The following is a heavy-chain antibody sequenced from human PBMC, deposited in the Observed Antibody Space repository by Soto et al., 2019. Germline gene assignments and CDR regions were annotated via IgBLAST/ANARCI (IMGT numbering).Heavy chain of an antibody. Sequence: ASVKVSCKASGYTFTSYGISWVRQAPGQGLEWMGWISAYNGNTNYAQKLQGRVTMTTDTSTSTAYMELRSLRSDDTAVYYCARDISTYYYDSSGYFPDAFDIWGQGTMVTVS. CDR2: ISAYNGNT. CDR1: GYTFTSYG. V-gene: IGHV1-18*01. J-gene: IGHJ3*02. CDR3: ARDISTYYYDSSGYFPDAFDI. D-gene: IGHD3-22*01.